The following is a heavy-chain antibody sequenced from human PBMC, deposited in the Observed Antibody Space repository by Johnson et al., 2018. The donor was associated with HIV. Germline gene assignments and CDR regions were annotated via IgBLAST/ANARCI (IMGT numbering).Heavy chain of an antibody. V-gene: IGHV3-66*01. J-gene: IGHJ3*02. CDR3: ARVKGSTSFGVGRPHGAFDI. CDR1: GFTVSSNY. D-gene: IGHD3-3*01. Sequence: VQLVESGGDLVQPGGSLRLSCTASGFTVSSNYMTWVRQAPGTGLEWVSTIYSDGGTYHADSVRGRFTISRDSSKNTVYLQMNSLRVEDTAVYYCARVKGSTSFGVGRPHGAFDIWGQGTMVTVSS. CDR2: IYSDGGT.